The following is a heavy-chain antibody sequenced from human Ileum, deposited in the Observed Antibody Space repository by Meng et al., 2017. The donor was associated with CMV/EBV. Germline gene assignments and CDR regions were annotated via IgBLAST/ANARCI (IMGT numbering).Heavy chain of an antibody. CDR2: VSYSGGT. V-gene: IGHV4-31*02. CDR3: ARGNLADSTSSPDYFDY. CDR1: SISSGVYF. J-gene: IGHJ4*02. D-gene: IGHD6-6*01. Sequence: SISSGVYFWNWLRHHPGKGLEWIGYVSYSGGTNFNPSLKGRFTISADRSKDQFSLKVSSVTAADTAVYFCARGNLADSTSSPDYFDYWGQGTLVTVSS.